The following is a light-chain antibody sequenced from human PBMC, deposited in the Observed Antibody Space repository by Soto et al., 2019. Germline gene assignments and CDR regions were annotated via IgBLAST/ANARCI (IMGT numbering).Light chain of an antibody. CDR2: QDI. J-gene: IGLJ1*01. Sequence: SYELTQPPSVSVSPGQTASITCSGDKLGDKYASWYQQKPGQSPVLVLYQDIKRPSGIPERFSGSNSGNTATLTISGTQPMDEADYYCQAWDSRSYVFGTGTKLTVL. CDR1: KLGDKY. CDR3: QAWDSRSYV. V-gene: IGLV3-1*01.